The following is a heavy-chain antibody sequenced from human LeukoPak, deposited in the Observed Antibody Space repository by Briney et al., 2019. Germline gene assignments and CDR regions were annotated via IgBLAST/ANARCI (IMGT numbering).Heavy chain of an antibody. CDR2: SGGGDGT. CDR3: AKDLRGRLLRYFDY. J-gene: IGHJ4*02. D-gene: IGHD3-16*01. Sequence: PGGSLRPSCAASGFTFSNYPMSFVRQAPGKGLEWVSTSGGGDGTYYAESVRGRFTISRDESKSTLYLQMSNLRAEDTAIYYCAKDLRGRLLRYFDYWGRGTLVTVSS. CDR1: GFTFSNYP. V-gene: IGHV3-23*01.